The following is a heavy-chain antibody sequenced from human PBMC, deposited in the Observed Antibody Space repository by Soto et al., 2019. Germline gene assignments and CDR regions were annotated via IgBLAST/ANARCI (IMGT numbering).Heavy chain of an antibody. CDR2: INAGNGNT. Sequence: ASVKVSCKASGYTFTSYAMHWVRQAPGQRLEWMGWINAGNGNTKYSQKFQGGVTITRDTSASTAYMELSSLRSEDTAVYYCAREGQFDYYGSGSYALWGQGTLVTVSS. CDR1: GYTFTSYA. D-gene: IGHD3-10*01. CDR3: AREGQFDYYGSGSYAL. J-gene: IGHJ4*02. V-gene: IGHV1-3*01.